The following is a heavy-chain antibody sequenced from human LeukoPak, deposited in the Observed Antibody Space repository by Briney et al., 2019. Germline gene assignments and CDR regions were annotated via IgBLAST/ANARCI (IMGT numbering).Heavy chain of an antibody. V-gene: IGHV1-8*01. J-gene: IGHJ5*02. Sequence: GASVKVSCKASGYTFTSYGINWVRQATGQGLEWMGWMNPNSGNTGYAQKFQGRVSMTRNTSIGTAYMELSSLRSEDTAVYYCAREEISSTGWYPWFDPWGQGTLVTVSS. CDR2: MNPNSGNT. CDR3: AREEISSTGWYPWFDP. D-gene: IGHD2-2*01. CDR1: GYTFTSYG.